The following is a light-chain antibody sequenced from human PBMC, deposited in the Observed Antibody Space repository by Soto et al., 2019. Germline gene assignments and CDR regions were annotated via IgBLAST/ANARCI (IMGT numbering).Light chain of an antibody. V-gene: IGLV1-40*01. J-gene: IGLJ1*01. CDR3: QSYDSSLSGYV. CDR1: SSNIGAGYE. CDR2: ENN. Sequence: QSVLTQPPSVSEAPGQRVTISCTGSSSNIGAGYEAHSYQQVPGTAPKLLIYENNNRPSGVPDRFSGSKSGTSASLAITGLQAEDEAEYYCQSYDSSLSGYVFGTGTKVTVL.